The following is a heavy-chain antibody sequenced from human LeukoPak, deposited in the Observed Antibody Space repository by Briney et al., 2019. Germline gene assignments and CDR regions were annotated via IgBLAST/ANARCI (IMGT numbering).Heavy chain of an antibody. CDR1: GYTFTSYG. D-gene: IGHD6-13*01. CDR3: ARVAFGGIAAAFFDY. CDR2: ISAYNGNT. V-gene: IGHV1-18*01. Sequence: ASVKVSCKASGYTFTSYGISWVRQAPGQGLEWMGWISAYNGNTNYAQKLQGRVTMTTDTSTSTAYMELRSLRSEGTAVYYCARVAFGGIAAAFFDYWGQGTLVTVSS. J-gene: IGHJ4*02.